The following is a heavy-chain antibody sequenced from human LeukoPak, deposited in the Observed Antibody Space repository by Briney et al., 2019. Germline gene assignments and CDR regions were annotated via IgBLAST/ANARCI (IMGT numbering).Heavy chain of an antibody. V-gene: IGHV4-61*02. Sequence: SETLSLTCTASGGSISSGSYYWSWIRQPAGKGLEWIGRIYTSGGTNYNPSLKSRVTISVDTSKNQFSLKLSSVTAAGTAVYYCARWHGSRLGSLDYWGQGTLVTVSS. CDR2: IYTSGGT. J-gene: IGHJ4*02. CDR1: GGSISSGSYY. CDR3: ARWHGSRLGSLDY. D-gene: IGHD5-24*01.